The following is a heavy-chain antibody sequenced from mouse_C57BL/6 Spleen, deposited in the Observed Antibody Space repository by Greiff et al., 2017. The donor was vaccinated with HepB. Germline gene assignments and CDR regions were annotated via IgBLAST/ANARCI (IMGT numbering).Heavy chain of an antibody. CDR3: ARGGGFDY. CDR2: IYPGSGNT. CDR1: GYTFTDYY. J-gene: IGHJ2*01. V-gene: IGHV1-76*01. Sequence: VKLQQSGAELVRPGASVKLSCKASGYTFTDYYINWVKQRPGQGLEWIARIYPGSGNTYYNEKFKGKATLTAEKSSSTAYMQLSSLTSEDSAVYFCARGGGFDYWGQGTTLTVSS.